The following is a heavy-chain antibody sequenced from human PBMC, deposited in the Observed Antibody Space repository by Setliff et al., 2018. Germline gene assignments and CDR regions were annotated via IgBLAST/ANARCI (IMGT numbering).Heavy chain of an antibody. D-gene: IGHD3-22*01. CDR1: GGSISSYY. Sequence: PSETLSLTCTVSGGSISSYYWSWIRQPPWKGLERIGYIYTSGSTNYNPSLKSRVTISLDTSKNQFSLRLSSVAAADTAVYYCARAAKYDSSGYYGFWFDPWGQGNLVTVSS. CDR3: ARAAKYDSSGYYGFWFDP. CDR2: IYTSGST. J-gene: IGHJ5*02. V-gene: IGHV4-59*01.